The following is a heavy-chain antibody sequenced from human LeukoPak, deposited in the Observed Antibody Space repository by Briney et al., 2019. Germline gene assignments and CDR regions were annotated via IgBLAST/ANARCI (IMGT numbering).Heavy chain of an antibody. CDR3: ARDRSISGVVTLDY. D-gene: IGHD3-3*01. J-gene: IGHJ4*02. CDR2: IRQEGSVK. V-gene: IGHV3-7*01. Sequence: VGCLRLSCAASGFRFSNSWMTWVRQAPGKGLEWVANIRQEGSVKYYVDSVKGRFTISRDNAKNSVYLQMNSLRAEDTAVYYCARDRSISGVVTLDYWGQGILVTVSS. CDR1: GFRFSNSW.